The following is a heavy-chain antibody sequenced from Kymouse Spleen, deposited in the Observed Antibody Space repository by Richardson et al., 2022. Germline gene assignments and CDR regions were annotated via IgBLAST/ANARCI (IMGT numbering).Heavy chain of an antibody. CDR3: ARRDYGSGSSYYYYGMDV. J-gene: IGHJ6*02. CDR1: GGSFSGYY. CDR2: INHSGST. Sequence: QVQLQQWGAGLLKPSETLSLTCAVYGGSFSGYYWSWIRQPPGKGLEWIGEINHSGSTNYNPSLKSRVTISVDTSKNQFSLKLSSVTAADTAVYYCARRDYGSGSSYYYYGMDVWGQGTTVTVSS. V-gene: IGHV4-34*01. D-gene: IGHD3-10*01.